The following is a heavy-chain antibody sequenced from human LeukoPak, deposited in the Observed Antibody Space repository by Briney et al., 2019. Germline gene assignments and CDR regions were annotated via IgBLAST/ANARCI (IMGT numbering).Heavy chain of an antibody. CDR1: GYTFTGYY. Sequence: ASVKVSCKASGYTFTGYYMYWVRQAPGQGLEWMGWINPNSGGTNYAQKFQGWVTMTRDTSISTAYMELSRLRSDDTAVYYCARLSGYSYGSPFDYWGQGTLVTVSS. J-gene: IGHJ4*02. D-gene: IGHD5-18*01. CDR3: ARLSGYSYGSPFDY. CDR2: INPNSGGT. V-gene: IGHV1-2*04.